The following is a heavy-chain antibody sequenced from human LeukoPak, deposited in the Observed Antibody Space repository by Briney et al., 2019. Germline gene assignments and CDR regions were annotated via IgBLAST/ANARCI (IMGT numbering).Heavy chain of an antibody. D-gene: IGHD3-16*01. V-gene: IGHV4-30-2*01. Sequence: SETLSLTCAVSGVSISSGGYSWSWVRQPPGKGLEWIGYIYHSGSTYYNPSLKSRVTISADTSKNHFSLKLNSVTTADTAVYYCTRGAGWLIDYWGQGILVTVSS. CDR3: TRGAGWLIDY. CDR1: GVSISSGGYS. CDR2: IYHSGST. J-gene: IGHJ4*02.